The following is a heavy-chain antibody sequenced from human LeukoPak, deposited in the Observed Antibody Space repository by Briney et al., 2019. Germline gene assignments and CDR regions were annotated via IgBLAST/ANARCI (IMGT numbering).Heavy chain of an antibody. J-gene: IGHJ4*02. CDR1: GFTFSSYA. CDR3: AKCRLLTSCYWFDY. Sequence: PGGSLRLSCAASGFTFSSYAMSWVRQAPGKGLEWVSAISGSGGSTHYADSVKGRITISRDNSKNTLYLQMNSLRAEDTAVYYCAKCRLLTSCYWFDYWGQGTLVTVSS. D-gene: IGHD2-2*01. CDR2: ISGSGGST. V-gene: IGHV3-23*01.